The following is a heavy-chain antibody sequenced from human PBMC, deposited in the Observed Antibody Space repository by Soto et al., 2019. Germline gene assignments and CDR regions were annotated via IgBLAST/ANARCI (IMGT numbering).Heavy chain of an antibody. J-gene: IGHJ4*02. CDR1: GFTFTSSA. CDR3: AKDSGSNYYGSGSYYPITIFDY. D-gene: IGHD3-10*01. CDR2: IVVGSGNT. Sequence: GASVKVSCKASGFTFTSSAVQWVRQARGQRLEWIGWIVVGSGNTNYAQKFQERVTITRDKSKSTVYMQMNSLRAEDTAVYYCAKDSGSNYYGSGSYYPITIFDYWGQGTLVTVSS. V-gene: IGHV1-58*01.